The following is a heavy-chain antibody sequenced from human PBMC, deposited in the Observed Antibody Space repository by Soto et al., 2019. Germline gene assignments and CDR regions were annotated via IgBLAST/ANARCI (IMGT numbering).Heavy chain of an antibody. CDR2: ISYDGSNK. D-gene: IGHD2-15*01. CDR1: GFTFSSYA. V-gene: IGHV3-30-3*01. J-gene: IGHJ4*02. CDR3: ARVPSSSGRAHFDY. Sequence: QVPLVESGGGVVQPGRSLRLSCAASGFTFSSYAMHWVRQAPGKGLEWVAVISYDGSNKYYADSVKGRFTISRDNSKNTLYLQMNSLRAEDPAVYYCARVPSSSGRAHFDYWGQGTLVTVSS.